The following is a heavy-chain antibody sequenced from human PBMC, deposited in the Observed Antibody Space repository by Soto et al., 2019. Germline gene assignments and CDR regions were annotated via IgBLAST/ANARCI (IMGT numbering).Heavy chain of an antibody. CDR2: VLSRADGGRT. J-gene: IGHJ4*02. CDR3: VVYDYIWGYYRYRWAY. V-gene: IGHV3-15*01. D-gene: IGHD3-16*02. Sequence: EVQLVESGGGLVKPGGSFRLSCAASGFSFSDSWMSWVRQAPGKGLEWVVRVLSRADGGRTDYAAPVQDRFTISRDDSTNTLYLEMNNLKTEDTAMYYCVVYDYIWGYYRYRWAYWGQGTLVTVSS. CDR1: GFSFSDSW.